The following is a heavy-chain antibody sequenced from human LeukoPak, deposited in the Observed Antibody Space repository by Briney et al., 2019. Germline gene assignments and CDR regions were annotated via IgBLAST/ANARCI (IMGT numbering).Heavy chain of an antibody. CDR2: ISYDGSNK. CDR3: ARETGSAVGSTDFDY. J-gene: IGHJ4*02. Sequence: GGSLRLSCAASGFTFSSYAMHWVRQAPGKGLEWVTVISYDGSNKYFADSVKGRFTISRDNSKNTLYLQMNSLRAEDTAVYYCARETGSAVGSTDFDYWGQGTLVTVSS. V-gene: IGHV3-30-3*01. CDR1: GFTFSSYA. D-gene: IGHD4-17*01.